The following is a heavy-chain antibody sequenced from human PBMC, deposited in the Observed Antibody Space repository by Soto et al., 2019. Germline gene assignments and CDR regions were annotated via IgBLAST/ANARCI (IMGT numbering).Heavy chain of an antibody. V-gene: IGHV1-18*01. J-gene: IGHJ4*02. CDR3: ARAAGVTVVLLDY. CDR1: GYTFTSYG. D-gene: IGHD2-15*01. Sequence: GASVKVSCKASGYTFTSYGTSWVRQAPGQGLEWMGWIGAYNGNTNYAQKLQGRVTMTTGTSTSTAYMELRSLRSDDTAAYYCARAAGVTVVLLDYWGQGTLVTVSS. CDR2: IGAYNGNT.